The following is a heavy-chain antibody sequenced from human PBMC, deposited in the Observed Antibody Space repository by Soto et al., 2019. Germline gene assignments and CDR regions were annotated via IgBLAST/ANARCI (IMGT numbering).Heavy chain of an antibody. CDR1: GYTFTSYD. J-gene: IGHJ4*02. CDR2: MNPNSGNT. Sequence: ASVKVSCKASGYTFTSYDINWVRQATGQGLEWMGWMNPNSGNTGYAQKFQGRVTMTRNTSISTAYMELSSLRSEDTAVYYCARGPRYCSSTSCYLGYWGQGTLVTVSS. V-gene: IGHV1-8*01. D-gene: IGHD2-2*01. CDR3: ARGPRYCSSTSCYLGY.